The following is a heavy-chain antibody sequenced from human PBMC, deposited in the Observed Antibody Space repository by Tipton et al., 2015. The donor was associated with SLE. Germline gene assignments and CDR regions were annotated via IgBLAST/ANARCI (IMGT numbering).Heavy chain of an antibody. CDR3: ASGRAVAGGDYFDY. D-gene: IGHD6-19*01. V-gene: IGHV4-59*01. J-gene: IGHJ4*02. Sequence: LRLPCTVSGGSISSYYWSWIRQPPGKGLEWIGYIYYSGSTNYNPSLKSRVTISVDTSKNQFSLKLSSVTAADTAVYYCASGRAVAGGDYFDYWGQGTLVTVSS. CDR1: GGSISSYY. CDR2: IYYSGST.